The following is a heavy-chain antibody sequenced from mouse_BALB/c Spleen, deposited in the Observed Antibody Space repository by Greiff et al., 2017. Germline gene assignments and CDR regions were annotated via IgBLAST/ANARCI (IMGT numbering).Heavy chain of an antibody. V-gene: IGHV7-1*02. J-gene: IGHJ1*01. CDR3: ARDEFITTATWYFDV. CDR1: GFTFSDFY. CDR2: SRNKANDYTT. D-gene: IGHD1-2*01. Sequence: EVMLVESGGGLVQPGGSLRLSCATSGFTFSDFYMEWVRQPPGKRLEWIAASRNKANDYTTEYSASVKGRFIVSRDTSQSILYLQMNALRAEDTAIYYCARDEFITTATWYFDVWGAGTTVTVSS.